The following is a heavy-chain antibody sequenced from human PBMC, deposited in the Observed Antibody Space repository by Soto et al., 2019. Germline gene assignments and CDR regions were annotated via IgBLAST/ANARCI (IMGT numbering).Heavy chain of an antibody. J-gene: IGHJ5*02. CDR3: ARSVFP. CDR2: IYYIGST. V-gene: IGHV4-31*03. Sequence: SETLSLTCTVSGGSISSGVYYWSWIRQHPGKGLEWIGYIYYIGSTYYNPSLKSRVTISVDTSKNQFSLRLTSVTAADTAVYYCARSVFPWGQGTLVNV. CDR1: GGSISSGVYY.